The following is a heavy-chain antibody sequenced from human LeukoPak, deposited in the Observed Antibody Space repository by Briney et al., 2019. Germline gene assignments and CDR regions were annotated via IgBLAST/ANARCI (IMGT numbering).Heavy chain of an antibody. J-gene: IGHJ5*02. CDR2: IRFDGSKK. Sequence: GALRLSCAASGFTFNSYAMHWVRQAPGKGLEWVAFIRFDGSKKYYADSVKGRFTISRDNSKNTLYLQMNSLRAEDTAVYYCAKDLPNWAFDPWGQGTLVTVSS. CDR1: GFTFNSYA. D-gene: IGHD1-1*01. CDR3: AKDLPNWAFDP. V-gene: IGHV3-30*02.